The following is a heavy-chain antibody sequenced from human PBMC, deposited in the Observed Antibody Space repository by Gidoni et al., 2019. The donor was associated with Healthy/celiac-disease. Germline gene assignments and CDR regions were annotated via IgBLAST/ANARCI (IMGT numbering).Heavy chain of an antibody. J-gene: IGHJ3*02. D-gene: IGHD6-13*01. Sequence: EVPLLESGGGLVQPGGSLRLSCADSGFTFSRYAMRWVRRAPGKGLEWVSAISGSGGSTYYADSVKGRFTISRDNSKNTLYLQMNSLRAEDTAGYYCAKGDSSSWCWAFDIWGQGTMVTVSS. CDR2: ISGSGGST. V-gene: IGHV3-23*01. CDR1: GFTFSRYA. CDR3: AKGDSSSWCWAFDI.